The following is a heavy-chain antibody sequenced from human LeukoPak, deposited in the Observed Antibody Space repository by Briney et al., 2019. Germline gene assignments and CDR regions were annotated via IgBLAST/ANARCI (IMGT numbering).Heavy chain of an antibody. D-gene: IGHD3-10*01. CDR1: GFTFSSYA. J-gene: IGHJ4*02. V-gene: IGHV3-64*02. CDR2: ISSNGGST. Sequence: GGSLRLSCAASGFTFSSYAMHWVRQAPGKGLEYVSAISSNGGSTYYADSVKGRFTISRDNSKNTLYLQMGSLRAEDMAVYYCARSSYYGSSPPDYWGQGTLVTVSS. CDR3: ARSSYYGSSPPDY.